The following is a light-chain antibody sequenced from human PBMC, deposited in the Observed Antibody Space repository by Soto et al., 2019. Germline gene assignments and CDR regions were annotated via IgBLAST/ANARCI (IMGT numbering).Light chain of an antibody. V-gene: IGKV1-5*01. J-gene: IGKJ2*01. CDR3: QQYNSYSPYT. CDR1: QSISSW. CDR2: DAS. Sequence: DIQMTQSPSTLSASVGDRVTITCRASQSISSWLAWYQQKPGKAPKLLIYDASSLESGVPSRFSSSGAGTEFTLTISSLQPDDFATNYCQQYNSYSPYTFGQGTKLEIK.